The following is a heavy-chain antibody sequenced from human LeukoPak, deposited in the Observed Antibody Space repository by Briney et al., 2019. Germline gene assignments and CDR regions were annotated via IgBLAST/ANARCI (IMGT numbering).Heavy chain of an antibody. CDR2: IYYSGST. J-gene: IGHJ4*02. CDR3: ARVGVVTAIRALSSYYFDY. V-gene: IGHV4-59*12. Sequence: KPSETLSLTCTVSGGSISSYYWSWIRQPPGKGLEWIGYIYYSGSTNYNPSLKSRVTISVDTSKNQFSLKLSSVTAADTAVYYCARVGVVTAIRALSSYYFDYWGQGTLVTVSS. CDR1: GGSISSYY. D-gene: IGHD2-21*02.